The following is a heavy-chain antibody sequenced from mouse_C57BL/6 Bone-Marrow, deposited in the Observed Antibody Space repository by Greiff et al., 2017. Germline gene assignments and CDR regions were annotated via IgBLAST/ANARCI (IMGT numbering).Heavy chain of an antibody. J-gene: IGHJ3*01. V-gene: IGHV1-5*01. Sequence: DVQLQPSGTVLARPGASVKMSCKTSGYTFTSYWMHWVKQRPGQGLEWIGAIYTGNSDTSYNQKFKGKAKLTADTSASTAYMELSSLTNEYSAVYYCTSYYGSSYVWFAYWGQGTLVTVSA. CDR3: TSYYGSSYVWFAY. D-gene: IGHD1-1*01. CDR1: GYTFTSYW. CDR2: IYTGNSDT.